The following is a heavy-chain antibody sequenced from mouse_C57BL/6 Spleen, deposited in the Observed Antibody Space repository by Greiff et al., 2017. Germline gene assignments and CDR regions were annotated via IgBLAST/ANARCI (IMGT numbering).Heavy chain of an antibody. D-gene: IGHD2-4*01. Sequence: VKLQESGPELVKPGASVKISCKASGYTFTDYYINWVKQRPGQGLEWIGWIFPGSGSTYYNEKFKGKATLTVDKSSSTAYMLLSSLTSEDSAVYFCARHYDYPAWFAYWGQGTLVTVSA. CDR1: GYTFTDYY. J-gene: IGHJ3*01. CDR2: IFPGSGST. CDR3: ARHYDYPAWFAY. V-gene: IGHV1-75*01.